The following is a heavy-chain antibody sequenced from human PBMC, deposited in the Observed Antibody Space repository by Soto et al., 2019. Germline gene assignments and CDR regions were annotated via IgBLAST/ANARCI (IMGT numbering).Heavy chain of an antibody. CDR1: GVSLTSGNL. D-gene: IGHD3-10*01. V-gene: IGHV4-4*02. J-gene: IGHJ4*02. CDR3: ARLVYDTRLNYMYFDF. CDR2: IFHDGTA. Sequence: PSETLSLTCAVSGVSLTSGNLWTCVRQSPQRGLEYIGEIFHDGTANYYPSFERRVAMSVDTSRNQFSLKLTSVTAADTAVYFCARLVYDTRLNYMYFDFWGPGTLVTV.